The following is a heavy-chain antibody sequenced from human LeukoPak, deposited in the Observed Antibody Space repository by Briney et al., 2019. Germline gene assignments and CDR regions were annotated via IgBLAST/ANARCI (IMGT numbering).Heavy chain of an antibody. CDR3: TTGITMVRGVIHLIDY. CDR2: IKSKTDGGTT. J-gene: IGHJ4*02. D-gene: IGHD3-10*01. V-gene: IGHV3-15*01. CDR1: GFTFSNAW. Sequence: GGSLRLSCAASGFTFSNAWMSWVRQAPGKGLEWVGRIKSKTDGGTTDYAAPVKGRFTISRDDSKNTLNLQMNSLKTEDTAVYYCTTGITMVRGVIHLIDYWGQGTLVTVSS.